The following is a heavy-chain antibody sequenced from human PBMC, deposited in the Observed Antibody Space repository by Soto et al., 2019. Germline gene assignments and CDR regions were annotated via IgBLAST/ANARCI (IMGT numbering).Heavy chain of an antibody. Sequence: TSETLSLTCTVSGGSISSGGYYWSWIRQHPGKGLEWIGYIYYSGSTYYNPSLKSRVTISVDTSKNQFSLKLSSVTAADTAVYYCARVFAYGDFFDYWGQGTLVTVSS. CDR2: IYYSGST. D-gene: IGHD4-17*01. V-gene: IGHV4-31*03. CDR1: GGSISSGGYY. J-gene: IGHJ4*02. CDR3: ARVFAYGDFFDY.